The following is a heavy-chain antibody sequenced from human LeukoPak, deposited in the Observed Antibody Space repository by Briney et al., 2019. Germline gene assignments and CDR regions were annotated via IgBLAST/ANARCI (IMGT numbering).Heavy chain of an antibody. CDR2: IYYSGST. Sequence: SQTLSLTCPASSGSISSGVYYWSWIRQHPGKGLEWIGYIYYSGSTYYNPSLKSRVTISVDTSKNQFSLKLSSVTAADTAVYYCARGVRWLQLSYFDYWGQGTLVTVSS. V-gene: IGHV4-31*03. J-gene: IGHJ4*02. D-gene: IGHD5-24*01. CDR1: SGSISSGVYY. CDR3: ARGVRWLQLSYFDY.